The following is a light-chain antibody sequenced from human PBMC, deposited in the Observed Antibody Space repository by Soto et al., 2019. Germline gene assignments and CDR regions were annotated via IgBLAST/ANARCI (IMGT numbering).Light chain of an antibody. CDR1: QSVSSD. CDR2: GSS. J-gene: IGKJ1*01. CDR3: QQYNKWHRT. Sequence: EIVMTQSPATLSVSPGERVTLSCRASQSVSSDLAWYQQKHGQAPRLLIYGSSSRATGVPARISGSGSGTEFALSFSSLQSEDFADYYCQQYNKWHRTFGQGTTVDIK. V-gene: IGKV3-15*01.